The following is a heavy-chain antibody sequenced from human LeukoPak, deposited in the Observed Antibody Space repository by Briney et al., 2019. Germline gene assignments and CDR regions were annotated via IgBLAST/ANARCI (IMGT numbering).Heavy chain of an antibody. Sequence: SQTLSLTCTVSSGSISSGSYYWSWIRQPAGKGLEWIGRIYTSGSTNYNPSLKSRVTISVDTSKNQFSLKLSSVTAADTAAYYCARAEMATSPFDYWGQGTLVTVTS. D-gene: IGHD5-24*01. V-gene: IGHV4-61*02. CDR1: SGSISSGSYY. CDR3: ARAEMATSPFDY. J-gene: IGHJ4*02. CDR2: IYTSGST.